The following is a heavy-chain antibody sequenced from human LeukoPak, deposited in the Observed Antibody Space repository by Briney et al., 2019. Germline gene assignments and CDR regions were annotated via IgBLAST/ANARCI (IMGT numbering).Heavy chain of an antibody. J-gene: IGHJ4*02. CDR2: IFSSGST. CDR1: GGSISGYY. CDR3: AREIPFKNYFDY. D-gene: IGHD2-2*02. Sequence: PSETLSLTCTVSGGSISGYYWNWIRQSAGKGLEFIGRIFSSGSTDDNPSLKSRVTMSVDTSKNQLSLRLSSVTAADTAVYYCAREIPFKNYFDYWGQGTLVTVSS. V-gene: IGHV4-4*07.